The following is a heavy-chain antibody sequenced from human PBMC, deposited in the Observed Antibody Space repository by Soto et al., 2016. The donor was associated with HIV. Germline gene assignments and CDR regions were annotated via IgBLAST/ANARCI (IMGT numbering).Heavy chain of an antibody. D-gene: IGHD3-10*01. CDR2: IYHSGSI. CDR1: GGSVITSNW. Sequence: QVHLQESGPGLVKPSGTLSLICAVSGGSVITSNWWSWVRQPPGKGLEWIGEIYHSGSINYNPSLRSRVTISVDKSKNEFSLRLRSVTVADTAVYYCARGGSGSVRSTPWGQGTLVSV. J-gene: IGHJ5*02. V-gene: IGHV4-4*02. CDR3: ARGGSGSVRSTP.